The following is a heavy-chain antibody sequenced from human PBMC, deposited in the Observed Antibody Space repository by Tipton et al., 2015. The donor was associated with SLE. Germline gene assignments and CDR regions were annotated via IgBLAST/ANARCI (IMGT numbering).Heavy chain of an antibody. Sequence: TLSLTCTVSGGSISSSPYYWAWIRQPPGKGLEWIGTVYSGGNTHHNPSLRSRLTISVDTSENHFSLNLNSVTAADTAVYFCARQRGYYDGTPFPPWNFDLWGRGTQVTVSS. D-gene: IGHD3-16*01. J-gene: IGHJ2*01. CDR1: GGSISSSPYY. CDR2: VYSGGNT. V-gene: IGHV4-39*07. CDR3: ARQRGYYDGTPFPPWNFDL.